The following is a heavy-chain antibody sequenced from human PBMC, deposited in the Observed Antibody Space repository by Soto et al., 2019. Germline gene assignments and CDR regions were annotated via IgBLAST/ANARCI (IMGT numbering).Heavy chain of an antibody. D-gene: IGHD4-17*01. J-gene: IGHJ4*02. V-gene: IGHV4-30-2*01. CDR3: ARRYGGTLDY. Sequence: SETLSLTCTVSGVSISSGGYSWSWIRQPPGKGLEWIGYIYHSGSTYYNPSLKSRVTISVDRSKNQFSLKLSSVTAADTDVYYCARRYGGTLDYCGQGTLVTVSS. CDR1: GVSISSGGYS. CDR2: IYHSGST.